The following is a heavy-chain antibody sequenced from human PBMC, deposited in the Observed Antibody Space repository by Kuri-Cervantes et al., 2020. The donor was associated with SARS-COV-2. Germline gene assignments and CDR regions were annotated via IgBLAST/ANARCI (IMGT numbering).Heavy chain of an antibody. CDR3: AKGADTAMVTGFDY. CDR1: GLTFDDYA. CDR2: ISWNSGSI. Sequence: SLKISCAASGLTFDDYAMHWVRQAPGKGLEWVSGISWNSGSIGYADSVKGRFTISRDNAKNSLYLQMNSLRAEDMALYYCAKGADTAMVTGFDYWGQGTLVTVSS. V-gene: IGHV3-9*03. J-gene: IGHJ4*02. D-gene: IGHD5-18*01.